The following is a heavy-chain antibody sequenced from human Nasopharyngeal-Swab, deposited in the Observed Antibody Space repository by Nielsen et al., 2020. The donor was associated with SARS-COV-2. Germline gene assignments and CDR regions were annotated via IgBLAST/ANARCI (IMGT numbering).Heavy chain of an antibody. J-gene: IGHJ5*02. CDR2: IYSGGST. V-gene: IGHV3-53*01. CDR3: AREGEGYCSSTSCYARGGWFDP. Sequence: WIRQPPGKGLEWVSVIYSGGSTYYADSVKGRFTISRHNSKNTLYLQMNSLRAEDTAVYYCAREGEGYCSSTSCYARGGWFDPWGQGTLVTVSS. D-gene: IGHD2-2*01.